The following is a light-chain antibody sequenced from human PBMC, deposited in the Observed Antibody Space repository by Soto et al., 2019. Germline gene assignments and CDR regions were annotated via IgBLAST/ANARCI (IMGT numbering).Light chain of an antibody. CDR2: DVS. V-gene: IGLV2-14*01. J-gene: IGLJ1*01. CDR1: SSDVGGHNS. Sequence: QSVLTQPASVSGPPGQSITISCTGTSSDVGGHNSVSWYRQDPGKAPKLMIYDVSNRPSGVSDRFSGSKSGNTASLTISGLQIEDEADYHCSSFTSSVTYVFGTGTKVTV. CDR3: SSFTSSVTYV.